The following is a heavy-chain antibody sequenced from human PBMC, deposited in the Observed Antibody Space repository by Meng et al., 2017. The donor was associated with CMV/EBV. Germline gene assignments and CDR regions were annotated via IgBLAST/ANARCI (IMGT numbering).Heavy chain of an antibody. D-gene: IGHD4-11*01. V-gene: IGHV1-18*01. CDR1: GYTFTSYG. Sequence: ASVKVSCKASGYTFTSYGISWVRQAPGQGLEWMGWISAYNGNTNYAQKLQGRVTMTTDTSTSTAYMELRSLRSDDTAVYYCERRNNYNYYYYGMDVWGQGTTVTVSS. J-gene: IGHJ6*02. CDR3: ERRNNYNYYYYGMDV. CDR2: ISAYNGNT.